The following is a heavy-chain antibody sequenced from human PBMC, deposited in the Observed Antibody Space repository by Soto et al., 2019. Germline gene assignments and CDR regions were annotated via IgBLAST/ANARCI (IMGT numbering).Heavy chain of an antibody. V-gene: IGHV4-59*01. CDR2: VYFTGST. CDR1: RGSISTYY. CDR3: ARGGVVPSAPYYGMDV. D-gene: IGHD3-3*01. J-gene: IGHJ6*02. Sequence: PSETLSLTCTVSRGSISTYYWSWIRQPPGKGLEWIGYVYFTGSTNYNPSLKSRVTISVDTSKNQFSLELSPVTAADTAVYYCARGGVVPSAPYYGMDVWGQGTTVTVSS.